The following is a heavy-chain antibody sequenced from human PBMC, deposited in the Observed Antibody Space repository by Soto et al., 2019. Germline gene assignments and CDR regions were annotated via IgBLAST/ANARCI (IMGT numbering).Heavy chain of an antibody. Sequence: QVQLVQSGAEVKKPGASVKVSCKASGYTFTSYDINWVRQATGQGLEWMGWMNPNSGNTVYAQKFQGRVTMTRNTSISTASMELSSWRSEDTAVYYSARARTNWFDPWGQGTLVTVSS. J-gene: IGHJ5*02. V-gene: IGHV1-8*01. CDR1: GYTFTSYD. CDR2: MNPNSGNT. CDR3: ARARTNWFDP.